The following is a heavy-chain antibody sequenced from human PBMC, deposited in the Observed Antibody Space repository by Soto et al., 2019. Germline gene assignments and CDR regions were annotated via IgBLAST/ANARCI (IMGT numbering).Heavy chain of an antibody. CDR1: GYTFTSYG. V-gene: IGHV1-18*01. J-gene: IGHJ3*02. D-gene: IGHD2-2*01. CDR3: ARVIYCSSTSCPKSNDDFDI. Sequence: QVQLVQSGAEVKKPGASVKVSCKASGYTFTSYGISWVRQAPGQGLEWMGWISAYNGNTNYAQKLQGRVTMTTDTSTSTAYMELTSLSSDDTAVYYCARVIYCSSTSCPKSNDDFDIWGQGTMVTVSS. CDR2: ISAYNGNT.